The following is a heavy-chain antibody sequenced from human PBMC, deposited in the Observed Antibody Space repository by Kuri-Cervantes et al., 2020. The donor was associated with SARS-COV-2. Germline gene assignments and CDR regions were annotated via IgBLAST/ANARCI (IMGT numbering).Heavy chain of an antibody. CDR1: GGTFSSYA. Sequence: SCKASGGTFSSYAISWVRQAPGKGLEWVSAISGSGGSTYYADSVKGRFTISRDNSKNTLYLQMNSLRAEDTAVYYCAKGIRRFLESLDYWGQGTLVTVSS. CDR3: AKGIRRFLESLDY. D-gene: IGHD3-3*01. CDR2: ISGSGGST. J-gene: IGHJ4*02. V-gene: IGHV3-23*01.